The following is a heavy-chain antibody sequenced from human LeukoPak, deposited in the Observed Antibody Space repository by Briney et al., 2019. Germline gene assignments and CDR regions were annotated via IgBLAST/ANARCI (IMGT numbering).Heavy chain of an antibody. CDR1: GFTFSDYY. CDR2: ISSSGSTI. Sequence: SGGSLRLSCAASGFTFSDYYMSWIRQAPGKGLEWVSYISSSGSTIYYADSVKGRFTISRDNAKNSLYLQMNSLRAEDTAVYYCARQHITVVRGVFDYWGQGTLVTVSS. CDR3: ARQHITVVRGVFDY. V-gene: IGHV3-11*04. D-gene: IGHD3-10*01. J-gene: IGHJ4*02.